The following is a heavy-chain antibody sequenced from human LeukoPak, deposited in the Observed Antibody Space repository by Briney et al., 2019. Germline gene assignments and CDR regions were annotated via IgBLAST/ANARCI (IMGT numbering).Heavy chain of an antibody. D-gene: IGHD3-9*01. CDR2: IYYSGST. CDR1: GGSISSYY. J-gene: IGHJ4*02. Sequence: PSETLSLTCTVSGGSISSYYWSWIRQPPGTGLEWIGYIYYSGSTYYNPSLKSRVTISVDTSKNQFSLKLSSVTAADTAVYYCARGFEGLEFDYWGQGTLVTVSS. CDR3: ARGFEGLEFDY. V-gene: IGHV4-30-4*08.